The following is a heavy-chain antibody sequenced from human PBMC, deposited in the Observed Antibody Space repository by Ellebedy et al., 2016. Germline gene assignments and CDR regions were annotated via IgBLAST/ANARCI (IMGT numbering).Heavy chain of an antibody. Sequence: GGSLRLXXRASGFTFSSYVMSWVRQAPGKGLKWVSGLSRSGDTTYYADSVKGRFTISRDNPKNTLYLQMNSLRVEDTAVYYCAKDRDDDGDFVFDSWGQGILVTVSA. CDR3: AKDRDDDGDFVFDS. J-gene: IGHJ4*02. CDR1: GFTFSSYV. D-gene: IGHD4-17*01. CDR2: LSRSGDTT. V-gene: IGHV3-23*01.